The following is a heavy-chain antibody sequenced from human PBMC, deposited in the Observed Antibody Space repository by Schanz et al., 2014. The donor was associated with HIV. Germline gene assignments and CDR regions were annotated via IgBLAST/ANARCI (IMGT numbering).Heavy chain of an antibody. J-gene: IGHJ4*02. D-gene: IGHD6-13*01. CDR3: AKEEQQLGGVGGYHFDY. V-gene: IGHV3-33*05. Sequence: QVQLVESGGGVVQPGRSLRLSCAASGFTFSSYGMHWVRQAPGKGLEWVAVISYDGSSKYYADSVKGRFTISRDNSKNTLYLQMNSLRAEDTAVYYCAKEEQQLGGVGGYHFDYWGQGTLVTVSS. CDR1: GFTFSSYG. CDR2: ISYDGSSK.